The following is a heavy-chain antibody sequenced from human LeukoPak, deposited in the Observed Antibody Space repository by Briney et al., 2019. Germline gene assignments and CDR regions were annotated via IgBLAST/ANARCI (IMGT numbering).Heavy chain of an antibody. CDR3: ARGEYSSSWYAGDWFDP. CDR1: GYTFTSYG. V-gene: IGHV1-18*01. CDR2: ISAYNGNT. D-gene: IGHD6-13*01. Sequence: ASVKVSCKASGYTFTSYGISWVRQAPGQGLEWMGWISAYNGNTNYAQKLQGKVTMTTDTSTSTAYMELRSLRSDDTAVYYCARGEYSSSWYAGDWFDPWGQGTLVTVSS. J-gene: IGHJ5*02.